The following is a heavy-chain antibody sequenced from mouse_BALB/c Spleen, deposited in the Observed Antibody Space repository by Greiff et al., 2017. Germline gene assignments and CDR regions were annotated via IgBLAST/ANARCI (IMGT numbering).Heavy chain of an antibody. CDR1: GFTFNTYA. V-gene: IGHV10-1*02. J-gene: IGHJ4*01. CDR2: IRSKSNNYAT. CDR3: VRQDYYGYYYARDY. D-gene: IGHD1-1*01. Sequence: EVMLVESGGGLVQPKGSLKLSCAASGFTFNTYAMNWVRQAPGKGLEWVARIRSKSNNYATYYADSVKDRFTISRDDSQSMLYLQMNNLKTEDTAMYYCVRQDYYGYYYARDYWGQGTSVTVSS.